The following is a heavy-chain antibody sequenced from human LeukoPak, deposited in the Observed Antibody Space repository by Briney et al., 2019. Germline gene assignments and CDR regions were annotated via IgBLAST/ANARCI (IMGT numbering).Heavy chain of an antibody. Sequence: GGSLRLSCAASGFTFSSYWMHWVRQAPGKGLVWVSRINSDGSSTSYADSVKGRFTISRDNAKNTLYLQMNSLRAEDTAVYYCAKGSSGYAVYLDYWGQGTLVTVSS. CDR3: AKGSSGYAVYLDY. V-gene: IGHV3-74*01. D-gene: IGHD3-22*01. CDR1: GFTFSSYW. J-gene: IGHJ4*02. CDR2: INSDGSST.